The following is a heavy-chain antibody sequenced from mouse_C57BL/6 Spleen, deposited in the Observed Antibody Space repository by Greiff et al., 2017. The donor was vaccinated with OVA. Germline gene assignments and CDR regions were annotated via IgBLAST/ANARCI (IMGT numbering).Heavy chain of an antibody. D-gene: IGHD2-10*02. CDR2: ISNGGGST. J-gene: IGHJ3*01. V-gene: IGHV5-12*01. Sequence: EVKLQESGGGLVQPGGSLKLSCSASGFTFSDYYMYWVRQTPEKRLEWVAYISNGGGSTYYPDTVKGRFTIPRDNAKNTLYLQMSRLKSEDTAMYYCARGYGNSPAWFAYWGQGTLVTVSA. CDR3: ARGYGNSPAWFAY. CDR1: GFTFSDYY.